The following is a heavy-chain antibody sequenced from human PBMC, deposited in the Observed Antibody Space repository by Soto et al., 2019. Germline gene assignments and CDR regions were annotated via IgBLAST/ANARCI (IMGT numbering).Heavy chain of an antibody. CDR3: AIGLQRAEH. V-gene: IGHV3-53*01. CDR2: IYIGGAT. CDR1: GFTVADHS. J-gene: IGHJ4*02. Sequence: PXESLKIYLGVSGFTVADHSVNWVRQAPGKGLEWVSVIYIGGATYYRDSVQGRFTLSRDTSDNSVSLHMNNLTVADTAVYFCAIGLQRAEHWGLGTLVTAPQ. D-gene: IGHD6-25*01.